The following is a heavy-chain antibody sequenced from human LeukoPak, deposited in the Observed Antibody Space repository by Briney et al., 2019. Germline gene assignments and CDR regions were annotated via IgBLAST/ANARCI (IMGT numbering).Heavy chain of an antibody. D-gene: IGHD3-9*01. Sequence: ASVKVSCKASGGTFSSYAISWVRQAPGQGLEWMGGIIPIFGTANYAQKFQGRVTITADESTSTAYMELSSLRSEDTAVYYCARDRIDDILTGCYAPFDPWGQGTLVTVSA. CDR1: GGTFSSYA. CDR2: IIPIFGTA. V-gene: IGHV1-69*01. J-gene: IGHJ5*02. CDR3: ARDRIDDILTGCYAPFDP.